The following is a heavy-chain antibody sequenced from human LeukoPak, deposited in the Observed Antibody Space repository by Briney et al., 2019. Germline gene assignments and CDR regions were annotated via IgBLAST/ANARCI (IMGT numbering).Heavy chain of an antibody. J-gene: IGHJ6*03. Sequence: TLSLTCTVSGGSISSTYWSWIPQPPGKALDGLARFDLDDDKDYSTSLKTRLTISNDTSNNQVVLTLTHMDPVDTATYYCVRIRTATVTTTDYYYMDVWGKGTTVTVSS. CDR2: FDLDDDK. V-gene: IGHV2-70*11. CDR3: VRIRTATVTTTDYYYMDV. CDR1: GGSISSTY. D-gene: IGHD4-17*01.